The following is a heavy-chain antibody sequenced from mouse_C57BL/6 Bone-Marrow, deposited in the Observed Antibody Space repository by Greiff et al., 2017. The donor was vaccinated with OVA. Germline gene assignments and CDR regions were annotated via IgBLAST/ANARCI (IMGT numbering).Heavy chain of an antibody. Sequence: VQVVESGAELVRPGASVKLSCKASGYTFTDYYINWVKQRPGQGLEWIARIYPGSGNTYSTEKFKGEATLTAEKSSSTAYMQLSSLTSEDSAVYFCARADYYGSNYAAMDYWGQGTSVTVSS. J-gene: IGHJ4*01. V-gene: IGHV1-76*01. CDR3: ARADYYGSNYAAMDY. D-gene: IGHD1-1*01. CDR1: GYTFTDYY. CDR2: IYPGSGNT.